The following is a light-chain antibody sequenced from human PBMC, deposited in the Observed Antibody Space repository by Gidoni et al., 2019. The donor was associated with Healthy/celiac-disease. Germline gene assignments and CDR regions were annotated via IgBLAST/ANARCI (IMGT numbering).Light chain of an antibody. CDR2: DAS. V-gene: IGKV3-11*01. CDR3: QQRSNWPIFT. Sequence: SQSVSSYLAWYQQKPGQAPRLFIYDASNRATGIPARFSGSGSGTDFTLTISSLEPEDFAVYYCQQRSNWPIFTFGPGTKVDIK. J-gene: IGKJ3*01. CDR1: QSVSSY.